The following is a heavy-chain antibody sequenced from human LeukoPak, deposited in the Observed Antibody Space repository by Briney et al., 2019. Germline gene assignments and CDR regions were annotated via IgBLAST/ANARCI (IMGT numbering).Heavy chain of an antibody. CDR1: GFTFSSYA. CDR3: AKDRSNIAAAYHLDY. Sequence: PGRSLRLSCAASGFTFSSYAMHWVRQAPGKGLEWVAFIRYDGSNKYYADSVKGRFTISRDNSKNTLYLQMNSLRAEDTAVYYCAKDRSNIAAAYHLDYWGQGTLVTVSS. D-gene: IGHD6-13*01. V-gene: IGHV3-30*02. J-gene: IGHJ4*02. CDR2: IRYDGSNK.